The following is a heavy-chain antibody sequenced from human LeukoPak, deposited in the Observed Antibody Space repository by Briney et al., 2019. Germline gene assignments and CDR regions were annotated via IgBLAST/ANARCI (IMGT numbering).Heavy chain of an antibody. CDR3: ASLFLSSSGSPGYFDY. CDR2: INPNSGGT. V-gene: IGHV1-2*02. D-gene: IGHD3-22*01. Sequence: ASVKVSCKASGYTFTGYYMHWVRQAPGQGLEWMGWINPNSGGTNYAQKFQGRVTMTRDTSISTAYMELSRLRSEDTAVYYCASLFLSSSGSPGYFDYWGQGTLVTVSS. CDR1: GYTFTGYY. J-gene: IGHJ4*02.